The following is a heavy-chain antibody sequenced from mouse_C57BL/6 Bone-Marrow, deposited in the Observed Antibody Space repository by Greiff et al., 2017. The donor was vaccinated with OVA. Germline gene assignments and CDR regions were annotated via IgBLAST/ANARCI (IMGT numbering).Heavy chain of an antibody. CDR1: GFTFSDYY. V-gene: IGHV5-12*01. J-gene: IGHJ4*01. D-gene: IGHD2-5*01. Sequence: EVHLVESGGGLVQPGGSLKLSCAASGFTFSDYYMYWVRQTPEKRLEWVAYISNGGGSTYYPDTVKGRFTISRDNAKNTLYLQMSRLKSEDTAMYYCARPHSNYCYAMDYWGQGTSVTVSS. CDR3: ARPHSNYCYAMDY. CDR2: ISNGGGST.